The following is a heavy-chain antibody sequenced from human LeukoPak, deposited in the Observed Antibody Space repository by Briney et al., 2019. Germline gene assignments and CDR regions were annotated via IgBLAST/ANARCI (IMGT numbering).Heavy chain of an antibody. Sequence: SETLSLTCAVYGGSFSGYYWSWIRQPPGKGLEWIGEINHSGSTNYNPSLKSRVTISVDTSKNQFSLKLSSVTAADTAVYYCARGRSNGWFYWGQGTLVTVSS. D-gene: IGHD2-8*01. CDR1: GGSFSGYY. CDR2: INHSGST. J-gene: IGHJ4*02. V-gene: IGHV4-34*01. CDR3: ARGRSNGWFY.